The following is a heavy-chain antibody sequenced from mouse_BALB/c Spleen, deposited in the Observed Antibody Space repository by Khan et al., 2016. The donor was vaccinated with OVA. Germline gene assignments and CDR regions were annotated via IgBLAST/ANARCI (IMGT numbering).Heavy chain of an antibody. CDR3: AVDSYGYMGYFDY. D-gene: IGHD1-2*01. J-gene: IGHJ2*01. CDR1: GFTFSSFG. CDR2: ISSGSNTT. Sequence: EVELVESGGGLVQPGGSRKLSCAASGFTFSSFGMHWVRQAPEKGLEWVAYISSGSNTTYYAATLKGRFTISRDNPKNTLFLQMTSRVSEATAMYYCAVDSYGYMGYFDYWGQGTTLTVSS. V-gene: IGHV5-17*02.